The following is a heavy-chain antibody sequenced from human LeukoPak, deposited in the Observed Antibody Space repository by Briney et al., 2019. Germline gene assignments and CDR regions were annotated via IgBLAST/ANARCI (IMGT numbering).Heavy chain of an antibody. D-gene: IGHD2-15*01. CDR2: ITASGDST. V-gene: IGHV3-23*01. Sequence: PGGSLRLSCAASGFTFSNYVMIWVRQAPGKGLEWVSGITASGDSTYYGDSVRGRFTMSRDNSKNTVYLQMNSLRAEDTAVYYCAKAGAVVVVAAKYFDYWGQGTLVTVSS. J-gene: IGHJ4*02. CDR1: GFTFSNYV. CDR3: AKAGAVVVVAAKYFDY.